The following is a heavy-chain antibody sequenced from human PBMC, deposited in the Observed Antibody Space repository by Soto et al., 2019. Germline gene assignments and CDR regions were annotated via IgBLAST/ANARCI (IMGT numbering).Heavy chain of an antibody. CDR2: IYHSGSA. CDR1: SCSISSGDYY. V-gene: IGHV4-30-4*01. J-gene: IGHJ5*02. CDR3: ARSYPYSGNHNWFDP. D-gene: IGHD1-26*01. Sequence: SESPSLTCPVSSCSISSGDYYWSWIRQSPGKGLEWIGYIYHSGSAYYNPSLKSRVIISVDTSKNQFSLKLNSVTAADTAVYYCARSYPYSGNHNWFDPWGQGPLVTVSS.